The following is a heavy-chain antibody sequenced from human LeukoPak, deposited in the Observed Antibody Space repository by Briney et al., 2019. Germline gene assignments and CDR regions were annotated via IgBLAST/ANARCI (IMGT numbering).Heavy chain of an antibody. D-gene: IGHD6-6*01. CDR3: AKGGKGPGRGQLAYFDY. J-gene: IGHJ4*02. V-gene: IGHV3-23*01. Sequence: GGSLRLSCAGSGFTFSSYAMSWVRQAPGKGLEWVSATSASGGGTYYADSVKGRFTISRDNSKNTLYLQMNSLRAEDTAVYYCAKGGKGPGRGQLAYFDYWGQGTLVTVSS. CDR1: GFTFSSYA. CDR2: TSASGGGT.